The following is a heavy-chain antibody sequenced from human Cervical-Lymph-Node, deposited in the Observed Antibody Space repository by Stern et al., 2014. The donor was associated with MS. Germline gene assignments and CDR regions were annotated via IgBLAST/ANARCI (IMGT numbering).Heavy chain of an antibody. CDR2: IIPAVDIA. CDR3: ARRRDYLDY. V-gene: IGHV1-69*04. Sequence: QDQLVQSGAELKTPGSSVGVSCRASGGILATYAITWVRQAPGQGLEWMGRIIPAVDIASYAQKFQGRVTITADKSTSTVYMRLNSLTNEDTAVYYCARRRDYLDYWGQGTLVTVSS. CDR1: GGILATYA. J-gene: IGHJ4*02.